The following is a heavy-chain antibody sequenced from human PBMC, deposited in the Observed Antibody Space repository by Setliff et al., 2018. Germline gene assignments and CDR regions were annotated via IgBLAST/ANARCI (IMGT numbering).Heavy chain of an antibody. D-gene: IGHD7-27*01. CDR3: ASIDWGENFYNMDV. J-gene: IGHJ6*03. CDR1: GFVVTNSE. Sequence: PGGSLRLSCAASGFVVTNSEMSWVRQAPGKGLVWVSRINGDGTITNYADSVKGRFTISRDNAKNTLYLQMNGLRGEDTAVYFCASIDWGENFYNMDVWGKGTTVTVSS. V-gene: IGHV3-74*01. CDR2: INGDGTIT.